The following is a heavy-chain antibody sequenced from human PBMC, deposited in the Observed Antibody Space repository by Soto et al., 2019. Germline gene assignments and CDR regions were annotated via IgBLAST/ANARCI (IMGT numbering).Heavy chain of an antibody. D-gene: IGHD3-3*01. J-gene: IGHJ5*02. V-gene: IGHV4-39*01. CDR2: GNLGGRT. CDR1: GGSVNNGSYY. Sequence: QLQLRESGPGLVKPAETLSLTCTVSGGSVNNGSYYWAWIRQPPGKGLELVGSGNLGGRTYSNPSRTGRGTISIDTSKSQFSLKWTSLTAADTSVYYCARHVPPELRRFLKFFVGWFDPWGQGAQVTVSS. CDR3: ARHVPPELRRFLKFFVGWFDP.